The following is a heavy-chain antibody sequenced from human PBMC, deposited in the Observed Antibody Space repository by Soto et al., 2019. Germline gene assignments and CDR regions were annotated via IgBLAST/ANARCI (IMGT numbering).Heavy chain of an antibody. D-gene: IGHD3-9*01. Sequence: GGSLRLSCAASGFTFSSYAMSWVRQAPGKGLEWVSAISGSGGSTYYADSVKGRFTISRDNSKNTLYLQMNSLRAEDTAVYYCAKAVVGDILTGYVYFDYWGQGTLVTVSS. V-gene: IGHV3-23*01. CDR2: ISGSGGST. CDR3: AKAVVGDILTGYVYFDY. J-gene: IGHJ4*02. CDR1: GFTFSSYA.